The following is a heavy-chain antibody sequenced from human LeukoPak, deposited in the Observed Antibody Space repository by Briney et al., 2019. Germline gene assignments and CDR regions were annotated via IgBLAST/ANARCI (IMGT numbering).Heavy chain of an antibody. D-gene: IGHD4-23*01. CDR1: GGTFTSYY. CDR3: ARVPRVSAVKASFDY. V-gene: IGHV1-46*01. CDR2: INPSGGST. J-gene: IGHJ4*02. Sequence: VASVKVSCKASGGTFTSYYMHWVRQAPGQGLEWMGIINPSGGSTSYAQKFQGRVTMTRDTSTSTVYMELSSLRSEDTAVYYCARVPRVSAVKASFDYWGQGTLVTVSS.